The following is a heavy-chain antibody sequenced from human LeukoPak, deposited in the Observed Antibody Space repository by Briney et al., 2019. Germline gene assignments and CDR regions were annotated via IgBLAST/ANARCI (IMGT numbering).Heavy chain of an antibody. Sequence: GGSLRLSCAASGFTFSSYWMHWVRQVPGKGLVWVSRINSDGSSTSYADSVKGRFTISRDNAKNTLFLQMNSLRAEDTAVYYCARVRSGSYNWFDPWGRGTLVTVSS. CDR1: GFTFSSYW. D-gene: IGHD1-26*01. CDR2: INSDGSST. CDR3: ARVRSGSYNWFDP. V-gene: IGHV3-74*01. J-gene: IGHJ5*02.